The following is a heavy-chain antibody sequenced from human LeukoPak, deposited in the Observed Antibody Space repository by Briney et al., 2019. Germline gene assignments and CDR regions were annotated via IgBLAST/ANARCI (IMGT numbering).Heavy chain of an antibody. CDR1: GGSFSGYY. CDR3: ARIDYDFWCGYYRGGWFDP. J-gene: IGHJ5*02. Sequence: SETLSLTCAVYGGSFSGYYWSWIRQPPGKGLGWIGEISHSGSTNYNPSLKSRVTISVDTSQNQFSLKLSSVTAADTAVYYCARIDYDFWCGYYRGGWFDPWGQGTLVTVSS. D-gene: IGHD3-3*01. CDR2: ISHSGST. V-gene: IGHV4-34*01.